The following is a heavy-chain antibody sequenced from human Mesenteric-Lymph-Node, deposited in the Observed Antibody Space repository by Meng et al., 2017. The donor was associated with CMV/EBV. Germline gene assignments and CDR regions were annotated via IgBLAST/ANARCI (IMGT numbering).Heavy chain of an antibody. D-gene: IGHD6-13*01. CDR3: AGGIAAAGSRWFDP. Sequence: QVQLVQSGAEVKKPGSSVKVVCKASGGTFSSYTISWVRQAPGQGLEWMGRIIPILGIANYAQKFQGRVTITADKSTSTAYMELSSLRSEDTAVYYCAGGIAAAGSRWFDPWGQGTLVTVSS. J-gene: IGHJ5*02. CDR2: IIPILGIA. V-gene: IGHV1-69*02. CDR1: GGTFSSYT.